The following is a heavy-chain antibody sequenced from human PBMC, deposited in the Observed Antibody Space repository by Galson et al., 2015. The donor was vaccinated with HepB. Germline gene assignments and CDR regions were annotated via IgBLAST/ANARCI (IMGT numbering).Heavy chain of an antibody. J-gene: IGHJ6*02. V-gene: IGHV1-3*02. CDR2: SNAGNGNT. CDR1: GYTFTSYA. CDR3: ARSGSGNYGMDV. D-gene: IGHD3-10*01. Sequence: SVKVSCKASGYTFTSYAMHWVRQAPRQRLEWMGWSNAGNGNTKYSQEFQGRVTITRDTSASTAYMELSSLRSEDMAVYYCARSGSGNYGMDVWGQGTTVTVSS.